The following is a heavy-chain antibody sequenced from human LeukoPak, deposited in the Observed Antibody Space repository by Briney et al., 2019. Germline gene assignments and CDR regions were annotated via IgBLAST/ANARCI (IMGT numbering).Heavy chain of an antibody. CDR1: GFKFSTYW. D-gene: IGHD3-9*01. CDR3: ASYILTGYYNGHDAFDI. Sequence: GGTLRLSCVASGFKFSTYWMSWVRQAPGKGLEWVANIKQDGSDKYYVDSVKGRFTISRDNTKNSLYLQMNSLRAEDTAVYYCASYILTGYYNGHDAFDIWGQGTMVIVSS. J-gene: IGHJ3*02. V-gene: IGHV3-7*01. CDR2: IKQDGSDK.